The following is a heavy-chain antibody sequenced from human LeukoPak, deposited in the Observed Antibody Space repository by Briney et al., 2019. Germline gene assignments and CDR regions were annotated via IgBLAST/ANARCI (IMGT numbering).Heavy chain of an antibody. D-gene: IGHD3-3*01. CDR1: GFTFSCYA. J-gene: IGHJ4*02. CDR2: ISGSGGST. V-gene: IGHV3-23*01. CDR3: AKVHYYDFWSGYYYIDY. Sequence: PGGSLRLSCAASGFTFSCYAMSWVRQAPGKGLEWVSAISGSGGSTYYADSVKGRFTISRDNSKNTLYLQMNSLRAEDTAVYYCAKVHYYDFWSGYYYIDYWGQGTLVTVSS.